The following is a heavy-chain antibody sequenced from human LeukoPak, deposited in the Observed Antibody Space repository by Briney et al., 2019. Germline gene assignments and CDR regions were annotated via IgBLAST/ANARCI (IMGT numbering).Heavy chain of an antibody. D-gene: IGHD3-10*01. CDR2: IYHSGST. J-gene: IGHJ5*02. CDR3: ARGGHYRTDWFDP. V-gene: IGHV4-38-2*02. Sequence: SETLSLTCTVSGYSISSGYYWGWIRQPPGKGLEWIGSIYHSGSTYYNPSLKSRVTISVDTSKNQFSLKLSSVTAAGTAVYYCARGGHYRTDWFDPWGQGTLVTVSS. CDR1: GYSISSGYY.